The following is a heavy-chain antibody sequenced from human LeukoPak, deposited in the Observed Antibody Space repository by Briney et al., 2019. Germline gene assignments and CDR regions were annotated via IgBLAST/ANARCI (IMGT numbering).Heavy chain of an antibody. V-gene: IGHV4-30-2*01. CDR3: ARTYSSGQGLGLDY. CDR2: IYHSGST. J-gene: IGHJ4*02. CDR1: GGSISSGGYY. Sequence: SETLSLTCTVSGGSISSGGYYWNWIRQPPGKGLEWIGYIYHSGSTYYNPSLKSRVTISVDRSKNQFSLKLTSVTAADTAVYYCARTYSSGQGLGLDYWGQGTLVTVSS. D-gene: IGHD3-22*01.